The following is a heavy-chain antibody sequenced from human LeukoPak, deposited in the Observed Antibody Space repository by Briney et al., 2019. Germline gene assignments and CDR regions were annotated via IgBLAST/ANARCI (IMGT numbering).Heavy chain of an antibody. J-gene: IGHJ4*02. Sequence: GGSLRLSCAASGFSFSSYAMTWVRQAPGKGLEWVASVSGSGGSTYYADSVTGRFTISRDNSNNTLYLQMNRLRAEDTAVYYCANSPRLASSWSLGPPLDYWGQGTLVTVSS. V-gene: IGHV3-23*01. CDR2: VSGSGGST. CDR3: ANSPRLASSWSLGPPLDY. CDR1: GFSFSSYA. D-gene: IGHD6-13*01.